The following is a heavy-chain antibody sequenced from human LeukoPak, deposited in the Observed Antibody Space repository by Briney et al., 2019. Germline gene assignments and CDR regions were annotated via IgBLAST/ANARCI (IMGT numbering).Heavy chain of an antibody. V-gene: IGHV1-69*13. CDR3: AILWFGERNTGVAFDI. CDR1: GGTFSSYA. CDR2: IIPIFGTA. D-gene: IGHD3-10*01. Sequence: ASVKVSGKASGGTFSSYAISWVRQAPGKGLEWMGGIIPIFGTANYAQKFQGRVTITADESTSTAYMELSSLRSEDTAVYYCAILWFGERNTGVAFDIWGQGTMVTVSS. J-gene: IGHJ3*02.